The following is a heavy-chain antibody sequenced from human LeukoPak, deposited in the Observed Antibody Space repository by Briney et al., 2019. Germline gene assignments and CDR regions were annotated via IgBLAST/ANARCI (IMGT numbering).Heavy chain of an antibody. D-gene: IGHD6-6*01. CDR2: INHSGST. CDR1: GGSFSGYY. J-gene: IGHJ4*02. V-gene: IGHV4-34*01. Sequence: SETLSLTCAVYGGSFSGYYWSWIHQPPGKGLEWIGEINHSGSTNYNPSLKSRVTISVDTSKNQFSLKLSSVTAADTAVYYCARGRSSSSPHFDYWGQGTLVTVSS. CDR3: ARGRSSSSPHFDY.